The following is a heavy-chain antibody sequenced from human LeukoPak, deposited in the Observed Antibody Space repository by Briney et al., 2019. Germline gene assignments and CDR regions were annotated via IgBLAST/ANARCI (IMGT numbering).Heavy chain of an antibody. V-gene: IGHV4-4*02. D-gene: IGHD6-13*01. Sequence: SETLSLTCAVSGGSISSSNWWSWVRQPPGKGLEWIGEIYHSGSTNYNPSLKSRVTISVDKSKNQFSLKLTSVTAADTAVYFCARAGYSSTLQDYWGQGTLVTVSS. J-gene: IGHJ4*02. CDR1: GGSISSSNW. CDR2: IYHSGST. CDR3: ARAGYSSTLQDY.